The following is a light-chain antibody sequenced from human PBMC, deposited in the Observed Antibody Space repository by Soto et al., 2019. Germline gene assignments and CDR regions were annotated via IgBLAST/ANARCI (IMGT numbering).Light chain of an antibody. CDR3: QQYTNWPPNT. V-gene: IGKV3-15*01. Sequence: EIVMTQSPATLSVSPGERATLSCRASQSVRSDFAWYQQKPGQAPRLLIYGASIRATGIPARFSGSGSGTEFTLTIRSLQSEDFAVYYCQQYTNWPPNTFGQGTRLEIK. CDR1: QSVRSD. J-gene: IGKJ5*01. CDR2: GAS.